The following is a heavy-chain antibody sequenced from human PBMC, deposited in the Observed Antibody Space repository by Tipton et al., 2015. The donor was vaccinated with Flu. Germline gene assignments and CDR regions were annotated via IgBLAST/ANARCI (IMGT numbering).Heavy chain of an antibody. J-gene: IGHJ5*01. V-gene: IGHV4-30-4*08. CDR1: GGSISSGGAY. CDR2: IYYSGST. CDR3: ARRDYSNYVSEPKNWFDS. Sequence: TLSLTCSVSGGSISSGGAYWSWFRQLPGKGLEWIGCIYYSGSTYYNPSLRSRITITVDRPKNHFSLRLTSVTAADTAIYYCARRDYSNYVSEPKNWFDSWGQGTLVTVSS. D-gene: IGHD4-11*01.